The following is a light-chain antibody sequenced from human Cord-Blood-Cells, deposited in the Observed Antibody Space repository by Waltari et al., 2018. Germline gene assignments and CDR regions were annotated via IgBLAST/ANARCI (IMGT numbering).Light chain of an antibody. V-gene: IGKV1-33*01. J-gene: IGKJ3*01. CDR1: QDISNY. CDR2: DAS. CDR3: QQYDNLFT. Sequence: DIQMTQSTSSLSASVGDRVTITCQASQDISNYLNWYRQKTGKAPKLLIYDASNLETGVPSRFGGSGSGTEFTFTISSLQPEDIATYYCQQYDNLFTFGPGTKVDIK.